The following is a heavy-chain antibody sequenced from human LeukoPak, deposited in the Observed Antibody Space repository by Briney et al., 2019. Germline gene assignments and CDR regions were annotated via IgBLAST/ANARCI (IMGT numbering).Heavy chain of an antibody. D-gene: IGHD4-17*01. Sequence: GESLKISCKGSGYLFTSYWIGWVRQMPGKGLEWMGIIYPGDSDTRYSPSFQGQVTISADKSISTAYLQWSSLKASYTAMYYCARRRYGDFFGFGYWGQGTLVTVSS. V-gene: IGHV5-51*01. CDR2: IYPGDSDT. J-gene: IGHJ4*02. CDR3: ARRRYGDFFGFGY. CDR1: GYLFTSYW.